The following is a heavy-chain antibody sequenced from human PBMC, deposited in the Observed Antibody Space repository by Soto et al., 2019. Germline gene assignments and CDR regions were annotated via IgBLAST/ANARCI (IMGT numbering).Heavy chain of an antibody. D-gene: IGHD3-22*01. CDR2: IIPMLDSA. V-gene: IGHV1-69*12. CDR3: ARTYHYDSGGKPYFYYGMDV. CDR1: GGTFDNYA. Sequence: QVQLVQSGAEVKKTGSSVKVSCKASGGTFDNYAITWVRQAPGQGLEWMGGIIPMLDSANYAEKFQGRVTITADESTTTAYMEVSRLRSEDTAVYYCARTYHYDSGGKPYFYYGMDVRGQGTTVTVSS. J-gene: IGHJ6*02.